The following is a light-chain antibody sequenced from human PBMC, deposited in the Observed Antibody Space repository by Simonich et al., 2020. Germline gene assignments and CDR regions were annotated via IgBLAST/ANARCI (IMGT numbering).Light chain of an antibody. CDR2: DVS. V-gene: IGLV2-14*03. CDR1: SSDVGGYNY. J-gene: IGLJ2*01. Sequence: QSALTQPASVSGSPGQPITISCTGTSSDVGGYNYVSWYQQHPGKAPKLIIYDVSNRPSGVSKRFSGSKSGNTASLTISGLQAEDEADYYCSSYTSSSLVVFGGGTKLTVL. CDR3: SSYTSSSLVV.